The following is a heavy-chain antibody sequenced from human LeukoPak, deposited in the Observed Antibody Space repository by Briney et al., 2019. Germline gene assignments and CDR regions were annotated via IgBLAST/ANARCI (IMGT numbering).Heavy chain of an antibody. D-gene: IGHD6-19*01. CDR2: ISGSGGST. CDR1: GFTFSSYA. CDR3: AKDRRRSIAVAGTDAFDI. J-gene: IGHJ3*02. V-gene: IGHV3-23*01. Sequence: AGGSLRLSCAASGFTFSSYAMSWVRQAPGKGLEWVSAISGSGGSTYYADSVKGRFTISRDNSKNTLYLQMNSLRAEDTAVYYCAKDRRRSIAVAGTDAFDIWGQGTMVTVSS.